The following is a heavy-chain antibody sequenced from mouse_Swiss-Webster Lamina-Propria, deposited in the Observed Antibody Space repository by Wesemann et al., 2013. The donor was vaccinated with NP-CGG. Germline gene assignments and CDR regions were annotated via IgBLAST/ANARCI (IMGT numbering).Heavy chain of an antibody. CDR3: AKGYYGSSYYFDY. D-gene: IGHD1-1*01. J-gene: IGHJ2*01. V-gene: IGHV1-63*02. CDR1: GYTFTNYW. Sequence: GTSVKISCKASGYTFTNYWLGWVKQRPGHGLEWIGDIYPGGGYTNYNEKFKGKATLTADTSSSTAYMQLSSLTSEDSAVYFCAKGYYGSSYYFDYWGQGTTLTVSS. CDR2: IYPGGGYT.